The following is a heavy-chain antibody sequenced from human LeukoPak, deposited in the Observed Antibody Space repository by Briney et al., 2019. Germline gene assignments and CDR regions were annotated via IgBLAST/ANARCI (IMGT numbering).Heavy chain of an antibody. CDR2: ISSSSSTI. Sequence: PGGSLRLSCAASGFTFSSYNMNWVRQAPGKGLEWVSYISSSSSTIYYADSVKGRFTISRDNAKNSLYLQMNSLRAEDTAVYYCARELRWSDYWGQGTLVTVSS. D-gene: IGHD4-23*01. V-gene: IGHV3-48*01. CDR1: GFTFSSYN. J-gene: IGHJ4*02. CDR3: ARELRWSDY.